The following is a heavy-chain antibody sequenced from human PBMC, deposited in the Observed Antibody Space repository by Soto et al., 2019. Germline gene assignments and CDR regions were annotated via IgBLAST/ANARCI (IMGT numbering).Heavy chain of an antibody. Sequence: PGGSLRLSCAASGFTFSSYWMSWVRQAPGKGLEWVANIKQDGSEKYYVDSVKGRFTISRDNAKNSLYLQMNSLRAEDTAVHYCARGGYSSQDAFDIWGQGTMVTVSS. CDR1: GFTFSSYW. CDR2: IKQDGSEK. D-gene: IGHD6-13*01. V-gene: IGHV3-7*03. J-gene: IGHJ3*02. CDR3: ARGGYSSQDAFDI.